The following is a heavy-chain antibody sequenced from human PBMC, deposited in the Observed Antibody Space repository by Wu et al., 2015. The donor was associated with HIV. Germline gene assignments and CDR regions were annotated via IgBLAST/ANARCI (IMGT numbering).Heavy chain of an antibody. Sequence: QVQLVQSGAEVRKPGASLKVSCKASGYTFTGYYMHWVRQAPGQGLEWMGWINPNSGVTAYAQKFQGRVTITRDTSISTGYMELSRLRSGDTALYFXARSNGPFDYWGQGTLVTVSS. D-gene: IGHD2-8*01. CDR2: INPNSGVT. J-gene: IGHJ4*02. CDR3: ARSNGPFDY. CDR1: GYTFTGYY. V-gene: IGHV1-2*02.